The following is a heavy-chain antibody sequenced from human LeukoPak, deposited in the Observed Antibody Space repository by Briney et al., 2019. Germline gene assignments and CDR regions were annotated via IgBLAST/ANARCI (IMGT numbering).Heavy chain of an antibody. CDR1: GFTVSSNY. D-gene: IGHD1-7*01. J-gene: IGHJ6*03. Sequence: PGGSLRLSCAASGFTVSSNYMSWVRQAPGKGLEWVSVIYSGGSTYYADSVKGRFTISRDNSKNTLYLQMNSLRAEDTAVYFCARGRLELYYYYYMDVWGKGTTVTVSS. CDR2: IYSGGST. CDR3: ARGRLELYYYYYMDV. V-gene: IGHV3-53*01.